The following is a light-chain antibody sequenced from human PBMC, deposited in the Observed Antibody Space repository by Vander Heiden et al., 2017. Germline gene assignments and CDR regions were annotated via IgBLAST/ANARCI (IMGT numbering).Light chain of an antibody. CDR1: QSLSNC. J-gene: IGKJ1*01. V-gene: IGKV1-39*01. CDR3: QQTYSTPRT. CDR2: AAS. Sequence: DIQMTQSPSSLSASVGDGFTITCRASQSLSNCLEWYQQKPGRAPKLLIYAASGLQSGVPSRFSGSGSGTDFTLTISSLQPEDFATYYCQQTYSTPRTFGQGTKVEIK.